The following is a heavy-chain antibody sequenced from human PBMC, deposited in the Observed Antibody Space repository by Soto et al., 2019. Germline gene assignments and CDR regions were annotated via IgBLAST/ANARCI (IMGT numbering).Heavy chain of an antibody. J-gene: IGHJ3*02. CDR1: GYTLTELS. CDR2: FDPEDGET. D-gene: IGHD1-26*01. Sequence: ASVKVSCKVSGYTLTELSMXWVRQAPGKGLEWMGGFDPEDGETIYAQKFQGRVTMTEDTSTDTAYMELSSLRSEDTAVYYCATEYSGNYAFDIWGQGTMVTVSS. V-gene: IGHV1-24*01. CDR3: ATEYSGNYAFDI.